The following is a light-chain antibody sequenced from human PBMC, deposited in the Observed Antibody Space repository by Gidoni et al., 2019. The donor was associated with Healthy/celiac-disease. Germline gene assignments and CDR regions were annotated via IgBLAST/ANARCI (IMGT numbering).Light chain of an antibody. V-gene: IGKV1-39*01. J-gene: IGKJ2*01. CDR1: QSISNY. Sequence: DIQMTQSPSSLSASVGDRVTITCRASQSISNYFNWYQQKPGKAPKRLIYAASSLQSGVPSRFSGSGSGTDFTLTISSLQPEDFATYYCQQSYSTPRTFGQGTKLEIK. CDR2: AAS. CDR3: QQSYSTPRT.